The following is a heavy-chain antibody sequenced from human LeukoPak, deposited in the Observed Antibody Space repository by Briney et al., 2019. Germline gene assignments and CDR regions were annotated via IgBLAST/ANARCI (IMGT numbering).Heavy chain of an antibody. J-gene: IGHJ4*02. CDR1: GSTFRSYW. V-gene: IGHV3-7*01. CDR3: ARDPDPGTADY. Sequence: GGSLRLSCAASGSTFRSYWMSWVRQAPGKGQERVANINAEGSETYYVDSVQGRFAISRDNARNSLYLHMNSLRAEDTALYYCARDPDPGTADYWGQGTLVTVSS. D-gene: IGHD1-7*01. CDR2: INAEGSET.